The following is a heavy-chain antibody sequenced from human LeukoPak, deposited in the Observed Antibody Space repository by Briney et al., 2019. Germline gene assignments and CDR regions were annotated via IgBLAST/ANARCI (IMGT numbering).Heavy chain of an antibody. CDR2: IGSSGSPI. CDR1: GFSFSSYE. J-gene: IGHJ6*03. D-gene: IGHD2-21*02. Sequence: GGSLRLSCAASGFSFSSYEMNWVRQAPGKGLEWLSYIGSSGSPIYYADSVKGRFTISRDNAKNSLYLQMNSLRAEDTAVYYCARDREVVTAKAQMDVWGKGTTVTVSS. CDR3: ARDREVVTAKAQMDV. V-gene: IGHV3-48*03.